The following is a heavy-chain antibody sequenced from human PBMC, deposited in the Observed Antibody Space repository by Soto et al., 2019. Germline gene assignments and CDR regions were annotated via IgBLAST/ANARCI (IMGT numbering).Heavy chain of an antibody. V-gene: IGHV1-2*02. J-gene: IGHJ3*02. D-gene: IGHD5-18*01. CDR2: MNPKSGGA. CDR3: TRENIENSDGLYDAFGI. CDR1: GYTFTDYY. Sequence: ASVKVSCKTSGYTFTDYYTHWVRQAPGQGLEWMGWMNPKSGGAYFAQKFQGRVTLTRDTSIGTAYIEVNSLTSDDTAAYFCTRENIENSDGLYDAFGIWGQGTTVTVSS.